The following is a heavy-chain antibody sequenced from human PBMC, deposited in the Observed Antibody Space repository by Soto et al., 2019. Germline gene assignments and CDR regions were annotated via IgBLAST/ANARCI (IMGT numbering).Heavy chain of an antibody. Sequence: EVQLLESGGGLVQPGGSLRLSCAASGFTFSSYAMSWVRQAPGKGLEWVSAISGSGGSTYYADSVKGRFTISRDNSKNTLYLQMNSLRAEDTAVYYCAKARPPDIVVVVAASKPVDYWAREPWSPSPQ. CDR2: ISGSGGST. J-gene: IGHJ4*02. V-gene: IGHV3-23*01. D-gene: IGHD2-15*01. CDR3: AKARPPDIVVVVAASKPVDY. CDR1: GFTFSSYA.